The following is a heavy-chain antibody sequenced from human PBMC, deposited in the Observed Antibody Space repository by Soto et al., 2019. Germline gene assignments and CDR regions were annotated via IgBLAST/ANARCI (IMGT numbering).Heavy chain of an antibody. D-gene: IGHD6-19*01. J-gene: IGHJ4*02. Sequence: GGSLRLSCAASGFTFSSYSTNWVRQAPGKGLEWVSSISSSSSYIYYADSVKGRFTISRDNAKNSLYLQMNSPRAEDTAVYYCARDEQWLVNYWGQGTLVTVSS. V-gene: IGHV3-21*01. CDR2: ISSSSSYI. CDR3: ARDEQWLVNY. CDR1: GFTFSSYS.